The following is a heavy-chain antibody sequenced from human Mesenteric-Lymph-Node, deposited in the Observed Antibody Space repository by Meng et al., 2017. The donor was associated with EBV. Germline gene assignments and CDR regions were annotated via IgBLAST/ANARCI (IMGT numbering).Heavy chain of an antibody. CDR1: GFTFRRFW. D-gene: IGHD3-3*02. J-gene: IGHJ4*02. CDR2: TNEDGRST. V-gene: IGHV3-74*03. CDR3: SRDLAGPYDD. Sequence: LGVSGGALVQPGRSLTLSCGTSGFTFRRFWMHWVRQAPGKGLEWISRTNEDGRSTTYADSVRGRFTISRDNTKNTLYLQMNSLRVEDTAQYFCSRDLAGPYDDWGQGTLVTVPS.